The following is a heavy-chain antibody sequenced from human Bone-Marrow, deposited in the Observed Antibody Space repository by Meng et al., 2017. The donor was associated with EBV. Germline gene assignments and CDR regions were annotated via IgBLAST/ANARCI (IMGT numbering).Heavy chain of an antibody. CDR1: GFTLRSYS. V-gene: IGHV3-21*01. Sequence: EVQLEESGGXLVKLGESXRLSCAASGFTLRSYSMNWVRLAPGKGLEWVSSISSNSIDIYYADLVKGRFTISRDNAKNSLFLQMNSLRAEDTAVYYCARDRTSNRFDYWGQGTLVTVSS. CDR2: ISSNSIDI. CDR3: ARDRTSNRFDY. D-gene: IGHD2-8*01. J-gene: IGHJ4*02.